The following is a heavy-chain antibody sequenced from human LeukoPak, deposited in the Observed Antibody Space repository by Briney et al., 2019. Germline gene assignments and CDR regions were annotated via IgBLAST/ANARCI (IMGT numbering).Heavy chain of an antibody. Sequence: GVSLRLSCAASGNYWMHWVRHAPGKGLVWVSHINSDGSWTSYADSVKGRFTISKDNAKNTVYLQMNSLRAEDTAVYYCVSFYETYWGRGTLVTVSS. CDR2: INSDGSWT. J-gene: IGHJ4*02. V-gene: IGHV3-74*01. CDR3: VSFYETY. CDR1: GNYW. D-gene: IGHD2/OR15-2a*01.